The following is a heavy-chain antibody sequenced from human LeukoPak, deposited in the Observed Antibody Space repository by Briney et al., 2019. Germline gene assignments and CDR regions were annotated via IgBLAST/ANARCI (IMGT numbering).Heavy chain of an antibody. J-gene: IGHJ4*02. Sequence: GGSLRLSCAASGFTFSSYSMNWVRQAPGKGLEWVAVISYDGSNKYYADSVKGRFTISRDNSKNTLYLQMNSLRAEDTAVYYCAKDRLRLRVQWLVPLDYWGQGTLVTVSS. V-gene: IGHV3-30*18. CDR2: ISYDGSNK. CDR1: GFTFSSYS. D-gene: IGHD6-19*01. CDR3: AKDRLRLRVQWLVPLDY.